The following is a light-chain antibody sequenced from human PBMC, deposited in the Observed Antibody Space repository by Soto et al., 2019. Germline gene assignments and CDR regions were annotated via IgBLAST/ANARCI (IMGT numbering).Light chain of an antibody. CDR3: SSYTSSTTLV. V-gene: IGLV2-14*01. CDR1: SSDVGGYNY. CDR2: EVS. Sequence: QSALTQPASVSGSPGQSITISCTGTSSDVGGYNYVSWYQQHPGKAPKLMIYEVSNRPSGVSNCFSGSKSGNTASLTISGLQAEDAADYYCSSYTSSTTLVFGIGTKLTVL. J-gene: IGLJ1*01.